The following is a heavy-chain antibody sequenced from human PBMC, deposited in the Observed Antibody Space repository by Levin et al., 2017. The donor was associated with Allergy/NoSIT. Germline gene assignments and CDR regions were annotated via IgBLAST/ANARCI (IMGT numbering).Heavy chain of an antibody. Sequence: SETLSLTCTVSGGSISSYYWSWIRQPPGKGLEWIGYIHYSGNTNYNPSLRSRVTISVDTSKNQFSPNLSSVTAADTAVYYCARHAGGWRGEIDYWGQGTLVPVSS. J-gene: IGHJ4*02. CDR1: GGSISSYY. V-gene: IGHV4-59*08. CDR2: IHYSGNT. D-gene: IGHD6-19*01. CDR3: ARHAGGWRGEIDY.